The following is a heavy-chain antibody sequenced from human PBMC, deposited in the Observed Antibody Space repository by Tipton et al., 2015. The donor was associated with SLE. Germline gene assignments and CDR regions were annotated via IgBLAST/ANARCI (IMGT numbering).Heavy chain of an antibody. CDR3: ANYYVSSGPAFDI. CDR1: GGSISSSSYY. CDR2: IYYSGST. V-gene: IGHV4-39*01. Sequence: TLSLTCTVSGGSISSSSYYWGWIRQPPGKGLEWIGSIYYSGSTYYNPSLKSRVTISVDTSKNQFSLKLSSVTAADTSVYYCANYYVSSGPAFDIWGQGTMVTVSS. J-gene: IGHJ3*02. D-gene: IGHD3-22*01.